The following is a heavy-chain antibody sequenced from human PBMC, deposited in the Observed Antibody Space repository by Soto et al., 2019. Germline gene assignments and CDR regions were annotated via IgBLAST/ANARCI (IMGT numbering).Heavy chain of an antibody. Sequence: GASVKVSCKASGYTFTSYDINWVRQATGQWLEWMGWMNPNSGNTGYAQKFQGRVTMTRNTSISTAYMELSSLRSEDTAVYYCASPARNYDFWSGYSFDIWGQGTMVTVSS. CDR3: ASPARNYDFWSGYSFDI. CDR1: GYTFTSYD. D-gene: IGHD3-3*01. V-gene: IGHV1-8*01. J-gene: IGHJ3*02. CDR2: MNPNSGNT.